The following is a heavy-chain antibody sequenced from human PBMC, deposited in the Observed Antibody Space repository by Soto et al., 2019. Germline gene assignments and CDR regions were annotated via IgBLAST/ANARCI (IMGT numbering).Heavy chain of an antibody. CDR1: GGSFSGYY. Sequence: SETLSLTCAVYGGSFSGYYWSWIRQPPGKGLEWIGEINHSGSTNYNPSLKSRVTISVDTSKNQFSLKLSSVTAADTAVYYCARPYGSGSYYYYYMDVWGKGTTVTVSS. J-gene: IGHJ6*03. CDR2: INHSGST. V-gene: IGHV4-34*01. CDR3: ARPYGSGSYYYYYMDV. D-gene: IGHD3-10*01.